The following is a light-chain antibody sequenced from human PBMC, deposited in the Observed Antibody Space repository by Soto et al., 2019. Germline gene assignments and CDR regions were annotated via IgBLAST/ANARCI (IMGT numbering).Light chain of an antibody. CDR2: DVS. CDR1: SSDVGGYNY. CDR3: SSYTSLTSVV. J-gene: IGLJ2*01. V-gene: IGLV2-14*03. Sequence: QSARTQPASVSGSPGQSITISCTGTSSDVGGYNYVSWYQQHPGKAPKVMIYDVSNRPSGVSNRFSGSKSGNTASLTISGLQGEDEADYYCSSYTSLTSVVFGGGTKLTVL.